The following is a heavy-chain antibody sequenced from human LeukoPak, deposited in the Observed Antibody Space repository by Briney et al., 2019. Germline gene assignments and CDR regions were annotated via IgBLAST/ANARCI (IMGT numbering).Heavy chain of an antibody. V-gene: IGHV3-23*01. Sequence: GGSLRLSCAASGFTFSSYAMTWVRQAPGNGLEWVSAISGSGGSTYYADSVKGRFTISRDNSKNTLYLQMNSLRAEDTAVYYCAKGRDGYNSDFDYWGQGTLVTVSS. CDR1: GFTFSSYA. CDR3: AKGRDGYNSDFDY. J-gene: IGHJ4*02. CDR2: ISGSGGST. D-gene: IGHD5-12*01.